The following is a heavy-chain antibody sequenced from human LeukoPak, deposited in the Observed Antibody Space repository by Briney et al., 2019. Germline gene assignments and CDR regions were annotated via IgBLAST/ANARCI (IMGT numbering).Heavy chain of an antibody. CDR3: ARRQYYYDSSGYLDWFDP. D-gene: IGHD3-22*01. CDR1: GGSISSSSYY. CDR2: IYYSGST. V-gene: IGHV4-39*01. Sequence: SETLSLTCTVSGGSISSSSYYWGWIRQPPGKGLDLIGSIYYSGSTYYNPSLKSRVTISVDTSKNQFSLKLSSVTAADTAVYYCARRQYYYDSSGYLDWFDPWGQGTLVTVSS. J-gene: IGHJ5*02.